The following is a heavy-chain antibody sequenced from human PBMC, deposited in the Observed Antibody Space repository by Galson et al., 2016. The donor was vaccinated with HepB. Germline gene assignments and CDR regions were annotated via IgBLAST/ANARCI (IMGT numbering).Heavy chain of an antibody. CDR1: GFTFSNYG. V-gene: IGHV3-30*18. CDR3: AKDHGNRWLNNWFDP. CDR2: MSHDGSHI. D-gene: IGHD6-19*01. J-gene: IGHJ5*02. Sequence: SLRLSCAASGFTFSNYGLRWIRPAPGTGLEWVAVMSHDGSHIFYVDSVKGRFSISRDNSKNTLYLQMNSLRDEDTAVYYCAKDHGNRWLNNWFDPWGQGTLVTVSS.